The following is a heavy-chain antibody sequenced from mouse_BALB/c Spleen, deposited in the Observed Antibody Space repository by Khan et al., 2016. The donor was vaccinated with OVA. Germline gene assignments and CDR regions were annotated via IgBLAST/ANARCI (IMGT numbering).Heavy chain of an antibody. Sequence: QVRLQQSGTELLKPGASVKISCKATGYTFSSYWIEWIKQRSGHGPEWIGEILPGSDSPNYNERFMGKATFTADTSSNTAYMQLSSLTAEDSAVSYYARQGGGYFSWFAYWGQGTLVTVSA. CDR2: ILPGSDSP. CDR1: GYTFSSYW. V-gene: IGHV1-9*01. CDR3: ARQGGGYFSWFAY. D-gene: IGHD2-3*01. J-gene: IGHJ3*01.